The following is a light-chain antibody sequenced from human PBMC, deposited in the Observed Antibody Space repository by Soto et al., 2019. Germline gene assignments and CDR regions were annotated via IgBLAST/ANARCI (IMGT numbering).Light chain of an antibody. CDR3: QSYDSSLV. CDR1: SSNIGSNA. J-gene: IGLJ2*01. V-gene: IGLV1-40*01. Sequence: QSVLTQPPSASGSPGQTVTISCSGSSSNIGSNAVNWYQQLPGTAPTLLIYGNINRPSGVPDRFSGSKSGTSASLAITGLQAEDEAEYYCQSYDSSLVFGGGTKLTVL. CDR2: GNI.